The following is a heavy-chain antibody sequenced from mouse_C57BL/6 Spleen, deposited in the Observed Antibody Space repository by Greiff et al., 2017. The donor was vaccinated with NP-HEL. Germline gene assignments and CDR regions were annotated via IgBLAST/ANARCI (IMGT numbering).Heavy chain of an antibody. D-gene: IGHD1-1*01. J-gene: IGHJ2*01. CDR3: ARWGYYGSSPYYFDY. CDR1: GYTFTDYN. Sequence: EVHLVESGPELVKPGASVKIPCKASGYTFTDYNMDWVKQSHGKSLEWIGDINPNNGGTIYNQKFKGKATLTVDKSSSTAYMELRSLTSEDTAVYYCARWGYYGSSPYYFDYWGQGTTLTVSS. CDR2: INPNNGGT. V-gene: IGHV1-18*01.